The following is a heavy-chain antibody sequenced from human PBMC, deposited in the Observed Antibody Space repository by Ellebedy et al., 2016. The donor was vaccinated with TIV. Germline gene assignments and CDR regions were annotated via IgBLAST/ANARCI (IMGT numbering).Heavy chain of an antibody. J-gene: IGHJ4*02. Sequence: MPSETLSLTCTVSGGSISSYYWSWIRQPPGKGLEWIGYIYYSGSTNYNPSLKSRVTISVDTSKNQFSLKLSSVTAADTAVYYCASIVVVAATYYFDYWGQGTLVTVSS. CDR3: ASIVVVAATYYFDY. V-gene: IGHV4-59*08. CDR2: IYYSGST. CDR1: GGSISSYY. D-gene: IGHD2-15*01.